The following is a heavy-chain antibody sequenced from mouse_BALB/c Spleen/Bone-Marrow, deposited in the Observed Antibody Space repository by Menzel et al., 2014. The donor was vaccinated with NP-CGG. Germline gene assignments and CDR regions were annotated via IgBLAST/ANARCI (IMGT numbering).Heavy chain of an antibody. D-gene: IGHD1-1*01. Sequence: QVQLQQSGPGLVQPSQSLSITCTVSGFSLTSYGVHWVRQSPGKSLEWLGVIWSGGSTDYNAAFISRLSISKDNSKSQVFFKMNILQADDTAIYYCVRNGDYYYFDYWGQGTTLTVSS. J-gene: IGHJ2*01. V-gene: IGHV2-2*01. CDR1: GFSLTSYG. CDR2: IWSGGST. CDR3: VRNGDYYYFDY.